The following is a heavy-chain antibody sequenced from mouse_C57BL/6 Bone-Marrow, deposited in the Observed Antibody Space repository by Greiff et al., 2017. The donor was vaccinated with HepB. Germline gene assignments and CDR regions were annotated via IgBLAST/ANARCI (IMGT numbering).Heavy chain of an antibody. CDR3: TRSGWLLR. Sequence: VQLKESGAELVRPGASVKLSCTASGFNIKDDYMHWVKQRPEQGLEWIGWIDPENGDTEYATKFQGKATITADTSSNTAYLQLSSLTSEDTAVYYCTRSGWLLRWGQGTTLTVSS. D-gene: IGHD2-3*01. V-gene: IGHV14-4*01. CDR1: GFNIKDDY. CDR2: IDPENGDT. J-gene: IGHJ2*01.